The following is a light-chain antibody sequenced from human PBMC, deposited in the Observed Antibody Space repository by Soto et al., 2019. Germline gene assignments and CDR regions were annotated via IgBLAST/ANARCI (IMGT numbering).Light chain of an antibody. V-gene: IGLV1-44*01. CDR1: ISNIGSNT. J-gene: IGLJ1*01. CDR3: AAWDGSLNGYV. Sequence: QSVLTQPPSSSGTPGRKVTISCSGSISNIGSNTVNWYQQLPGTAPKLLIYSNDQRPSGVPDRFSGSKSGTSASLAISGLQSEDEADYYCAAWDGSLNGYVFGTGTKVTVL. CDR2: SND.